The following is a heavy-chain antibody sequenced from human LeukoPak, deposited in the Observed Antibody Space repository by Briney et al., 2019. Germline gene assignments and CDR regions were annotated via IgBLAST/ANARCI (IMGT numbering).Heavy chain of an antibody. CDR2: INSDGSST. Sequence: RXXPGXXLVWVSRINSDGSSTNYADSVKGRFTISRDNAKNTLYLQMNSLRAEDTAVYYCARDTGYCGGDCPFDYWGQGTLVTVSS. V-gene: IGHV3-74*01. J-gene: IGHJ4*02. CDR3: ARDTGYCGGDCPFDY. D-gene: IGHD2-21*02.